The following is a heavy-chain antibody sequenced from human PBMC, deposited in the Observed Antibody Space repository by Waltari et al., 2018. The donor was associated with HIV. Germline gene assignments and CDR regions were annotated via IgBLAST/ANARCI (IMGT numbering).Heavy chain of an antibody. V-gene: IGHV3-53*01. CDR3: ARGSVAVASYFDY. Sequence: EVQLVESGGGLIQPGGSLRLSCAASGFTVSSNYMSWVRQAPGKGLEWVSVIYSGGSTYYADSVKGRFTISRDNSKNTLYLQMNSLRAEDTAVYYCARGSVAVASYFDYWGQGTLVTVSS. J-gene: IGHJ4*02. CDR1: GFTVSSNY. CDR2: IYSGGST. D-gene: IGHD6-19*01.